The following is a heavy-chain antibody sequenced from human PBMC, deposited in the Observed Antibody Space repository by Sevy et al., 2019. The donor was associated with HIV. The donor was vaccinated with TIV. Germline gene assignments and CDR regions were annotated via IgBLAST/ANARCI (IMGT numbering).Heavy chain of an antibody. CDR3: ARAPRLTGGLNYYYYYYMDV. D-gene: IGHD7-27*01. CDR2: INSDGSST. Sequence: GGSLRLSCAASGFTFSSYWMHWVRQAPGKGLVWVSRINSDGSSTSYADSVKGRFTISRDNAKNTLYLQMNSLRAEDTAVYYCARAPRLTGGLNYYYYYYMDVWGKGTTVTVSS. CDR1: GFTFSSYW. J-gene: IGHJ6*03. V-gene: IGHV3-74*01.